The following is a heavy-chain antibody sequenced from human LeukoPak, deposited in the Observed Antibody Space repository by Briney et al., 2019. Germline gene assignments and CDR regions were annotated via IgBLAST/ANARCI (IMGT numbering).Heavy chain of an antibody. CDR1: GYTFTGYY. V-gene: IGHV1-2*02. Sequence: ASVKVSCKASGYTFTGYYMHWVRQAPGQGLEWMGWINPNSGGTNYAQKFQGRVTMTRNTSISTAYMELSSLRSEDTAVYYCARGRGRRYDFWSGYYPFDYWGQGTLVTVSS. CDR3: ARGRGRRYDFWSGYYPFDY. CDR2: INPNSGGT. D-gene: IGHD3-3*01. J-gene: IGHJ4*02.